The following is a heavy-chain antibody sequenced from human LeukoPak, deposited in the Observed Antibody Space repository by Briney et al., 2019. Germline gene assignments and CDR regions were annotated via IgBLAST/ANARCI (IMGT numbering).Heavy chain of an antibody. CDR2: IKQDGSQI. CDR3: AREYCSGTSCYGYFDY. V-gene: IGHV3-7*01. CDR1: GFTFSSYW. D-gene: IGHD2-2*01. Sequence: GGSLRLSCATSGFTFSSYWMSWVRRAPGKGLEGVANIKQDGSQIFYVDSVKGRFTISRDTAKNSLSLQMNSLRAEDTAVYYCAREYCSGTSCYGYFDYWGQGTQVTVSS. J-gene: IGHJ4*02.